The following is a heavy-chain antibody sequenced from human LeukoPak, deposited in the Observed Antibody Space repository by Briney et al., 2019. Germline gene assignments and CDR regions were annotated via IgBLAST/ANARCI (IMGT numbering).Heavy chain of an antibody. J-gene: IGHJ3*02. CDR1: GFTFSDNW. CDR3: ARVDYGDYVAAVDI. D-gene: IGHD4-17*01. CDR2: INRDGSDT. V-gene: IGHV3-74*01. Sequence: GGSLRLSCVASGFTFSDNWMHWVRQMPGKGLVWVSRINRDGSDTSYADSVKGRFTISRDNAKNTVYLQMNSLQAEDTAIYHCARVDYGDYVAAVDIWGQGTMVTVSS.